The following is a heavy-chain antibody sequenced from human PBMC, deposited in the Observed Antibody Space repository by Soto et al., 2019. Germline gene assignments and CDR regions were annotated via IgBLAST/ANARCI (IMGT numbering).Heavy chain of an antibody. Sequence: QLQLQESGPGLVKPSETLSLTCTVSGGSISSSSYYWGWIRQPPGKGLEWLGSINYSGSTYYNPSLKSRVTISVDTSKNQFSLKLSSVTAADTAVYYCARDYGDTYVGWFDPWGQGTLVTVSS. J-gene: IGHJ5*02. V-gene: IGHV4-39*02. D-gene: IGHD4-17*01. CDR3: ARDYGDTYVGWFDP. CDR2: INYSGST. CDR1: GGSISSSSYY.